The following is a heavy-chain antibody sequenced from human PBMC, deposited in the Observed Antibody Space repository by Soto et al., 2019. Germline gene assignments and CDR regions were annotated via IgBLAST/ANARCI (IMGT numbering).Heavy chain of an antibody. V-gene: IGHV4-4*07. Sequence: QVHLQESGPGLVKPSETLSLICNVSGVSLSGHFWSWIRQPAGKTLEWIGRIYSGGIKSYSPSLRSRVTKSLDASKNHFSLRLSSVTAADTAVYFCARGDSGSSDHFDYWGQGILVTVSS. CDR3: ARGDSGSSDHFDY. J-gene: IGHJ4*02. D-gene: IGHD1-26*01. CDR1: GVSLSGHF. CDR2: IYSGGIK.